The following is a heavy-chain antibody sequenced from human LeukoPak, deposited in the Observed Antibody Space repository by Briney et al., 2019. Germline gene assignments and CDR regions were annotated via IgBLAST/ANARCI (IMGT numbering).Heavy chain of an antibody. Sequence: GASVKVCCKVSGYTFTDLSMHWVRQATGNGLDLMGGFDPEDGETIYAQKFQGRVTMTEDTSTDRAYMELSSLRSEDTAVYYCATTNGAPLFDYWGQGTLVTVSS. J-gene: IGHJ4*02. D-gene: IGHD2-8*01. CDR3: ATTNGAPLFDY. CDR1: GYTFTDLS. CDR2: FDPEDGET. V-gene: IGHV1-24*01.